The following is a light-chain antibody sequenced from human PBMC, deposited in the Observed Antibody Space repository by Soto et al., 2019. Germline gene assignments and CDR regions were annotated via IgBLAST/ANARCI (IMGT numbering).Light chain of an antibody. CDR3: NCYTSNSTLGHGV. V-gene: IGLV2-14*01. Sequence: QSVLTQPASVSASPGQSITISCTGTSSDVGGYNYVSWYQQHPGKAPKLMFYEVSNRPSGVSNRFSGSESGNTTSLTISRLQAEDEADYYCNCYTSNSTLGHGVFGGGTKLTVL. CDR1: SSDVGGYNY. CDR2: EVS. J-gene: IGLJ2*01.